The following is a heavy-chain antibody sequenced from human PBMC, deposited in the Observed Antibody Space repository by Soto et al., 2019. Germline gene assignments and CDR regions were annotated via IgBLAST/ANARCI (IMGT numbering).Heavy chain of an antibody. V-gene: IGHV1-18*01. CDR2: ISAYNTNT. CDR3: ARDTPPTDY. J-gene: IGHJ4*02. Sequence: QVQLVQSGAEVKKPGASVKVSCKTSGYTFTSYHISWVRQAPGQGLEWMGWISAYNTNTNYAQKFQGRVTMTTDTLTSTAYMELTSVTSDDTAVYYWARDTPPTDYWGQGTLVTVSS. CDR1: GYTFTSYH.